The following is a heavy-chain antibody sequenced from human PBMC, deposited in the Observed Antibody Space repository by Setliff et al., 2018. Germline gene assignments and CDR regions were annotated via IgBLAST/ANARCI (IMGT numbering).Heavy chain of an antibody. CDR1: GFGFSGPY. CDR3: ARDGVYYAMDV. CDR2: ISGSGTTI. Sequence: GGSLRLSCAASGFGFSGPYMSWVRQAPGKGLEWVSKISGSGTTIYYADSVRGRFTISRDNAKNSLFLQMNSLRVEDTAVYYCARDGVYYAMDVWGQGTTVTVSS. D-gene: IGHD1-20*01. V-gene: IGHV3-11*04. J-gene: IGHJ6*02.